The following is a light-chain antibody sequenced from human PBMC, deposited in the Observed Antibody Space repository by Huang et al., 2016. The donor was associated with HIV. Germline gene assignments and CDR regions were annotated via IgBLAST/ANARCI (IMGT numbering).Light chain of an antibody. CDR1: QSVTSN. Sequence: EIVMTQSPATLSVSPGERATLSCRASQSVTSNLAWYQQKPVQAPRLLIYGASTRATGIPARCSGSGSGTEFTLTISSLQSEDFAVYYCQRYDNWPKFTFGPGTKVDIK. CDR3: QRYDNWPKFT. CDR2: GAS. J-gene: IGKJ3*01. V-gene: IGKV3-15*01.